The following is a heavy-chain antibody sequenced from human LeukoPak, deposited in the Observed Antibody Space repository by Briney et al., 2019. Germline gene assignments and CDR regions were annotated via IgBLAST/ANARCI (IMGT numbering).Heavy chain of an antibody. Sequence: SETLSLTCIVSGGSIRSYYWSWIRQPPGKGLEWIGYIYYSGSTNYNPSLKSRVTISVDTSKNQFSLKLSSVTAADTAVYYCARVGCSSTSCQRRGGFDPWGQGTLVTASS. CDR1: GGSIRSYY. D-gene: IGHD2-2*01. J-gene: IGHJ5*02. V-gene: IGHV4-59*01. CDR2: IYYSGST. CDR3: ARVGCSSTSCQRRGGFDP.